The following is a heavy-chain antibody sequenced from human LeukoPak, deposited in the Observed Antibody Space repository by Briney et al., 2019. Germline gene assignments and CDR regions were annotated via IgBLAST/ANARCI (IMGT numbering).Heavy chain of an antibody. Sequence: PGGSLRLSCAASGFTFSSYGMHWVRQAPGKGLGWVAVISYDGSNKYYADSVKGRLTISRDNSKNTLHLQMNSLRAEATAVYYCESSVLWFGEPQDYWGQGTLVTVSS. CDR1: GFTFSSYG. D-gene: IGHD3-10*01. V-gene: IGHV3-30*03. CDR3: ESSVLWFGEPQDY. J-gene: IGHJ4*02. CDR2: ISYDGSNK.